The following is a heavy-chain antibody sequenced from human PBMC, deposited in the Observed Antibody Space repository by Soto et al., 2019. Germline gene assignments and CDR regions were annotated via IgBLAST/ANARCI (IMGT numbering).Heavy chain of an antibody. CDR1: GGSISNYY. Sequence: SETLTLTCTVSGGSISNYYWSWIRQPPGKGLEWIGYVFSSGSTNYNPSLKSRVTISVDTSKNQFSLKLSSVTAADTAVYFCARMPVTMVRGVARYGLDVWGQGTTVTVSS. D-gene: IGHD3-10*01. V-gene: IGHV4-59*12. CDR3: ARMPVTMVRGVARYGLDV. J-gene: IGHJ6*02. CDR2: VFSSGST.